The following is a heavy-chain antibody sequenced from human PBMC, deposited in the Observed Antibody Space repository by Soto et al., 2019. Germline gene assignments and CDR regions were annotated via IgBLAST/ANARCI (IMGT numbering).Heavy chain of an antibody. CDR1: GFTFSSYA. Sequence: GGSLRLSCAASGFTFSSYAMSWVRQAPGKGLEWVSAISGSGGSTYYADSVKGRFTISRDNSKNTLYLQMNSLRAEDTAVYYCAKDRVFEWLSSDYFGYWGQGTLVTVSS. J-gene: IGHJ4*02. D-gene: IGHD6-19*01. CDR2: ISGSGGST. V-gene: IGHV3-23*01. CDR3: AKDRVFEWLSSDYFGY.